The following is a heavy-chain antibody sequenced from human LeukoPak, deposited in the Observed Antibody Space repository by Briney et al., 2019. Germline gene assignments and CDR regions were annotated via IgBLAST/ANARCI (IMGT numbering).Heavy chain of an antibody. CDR1: GFTFTSST. D-gene: IGHD4-11*01. CDR2: ITGGGGSRT. J-gene: IGHJ4*02. Sequence: GGSLRLSCAASGFTFTSSTMTWVRQAPGKGLEWVSSITGGGGSRTYHADSVKGRFTISRDNSKDTLFLQMNSLRAEDTAVYYCAITGVRDFDSWGQGTLVTVSS. CDR3: AITGVRDFDS. V-gene: IGHV3-23*01.